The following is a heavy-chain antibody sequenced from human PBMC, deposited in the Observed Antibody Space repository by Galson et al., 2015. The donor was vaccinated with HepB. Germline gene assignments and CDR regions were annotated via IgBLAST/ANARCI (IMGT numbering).Heavy chain of an antibody. D-gene: IGHD4-17*01. CDR1: GFTFSSYA. J-gene: IGHJ2*01. CDR2: ISYDGSNK. Sequence: SLRLSCAASGFTFSSYAMHWVRQAPGKGLEWVAVISYDGSNKYYADYVKGRFTISRDNSKNTLYLQMNSLRAEDTAVYYCARDLATTMRNWYFDLWGRGTLVTVSS. CDR3: ARDLATTMRNWYFDL. V-gene: IGHV3-30*04.